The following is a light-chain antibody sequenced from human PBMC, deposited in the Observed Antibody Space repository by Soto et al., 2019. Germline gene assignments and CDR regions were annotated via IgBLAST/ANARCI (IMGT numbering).Light chain of an antibody. V-gene: IGKV1-6*01. CDR1: QDIRND. CDR2: AAF. CDR3: LQYYNFSWT. Sequence: AIQVSQSPSSLSASVGDRVTITCRASQDIRNDLAWYQQRPGQAPHLLIFAAFKLQSGVPSRFSGGGSGTHFTLTISGLQPDDFANYYCLQYYNFSWTFGQGTKVDIK. J-gene: IGKJ1*01.